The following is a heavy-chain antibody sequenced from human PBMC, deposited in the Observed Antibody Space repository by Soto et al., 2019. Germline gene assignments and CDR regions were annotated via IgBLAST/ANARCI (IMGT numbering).Heavy chain of an antibody. D-gene: IGHD3-3*01. J-gene: IGHJ3*02. CDR1: GFTFSSYA. CDR2: ISGSGGST. Sequence: EVQLLESGGGLVQPGGSLRLSCAASGFTFSSYAMSWVRQAPGKGLEWVSAISGSGGSTYYADSVKGRFTISRDNSKNTLSLQMHSMRAEDTAVYYCAKDQFVYDCRIWCQGTMVTVSS. V-gene: IGHV3-23*01. CDR3: AKDQFVYDCRI.